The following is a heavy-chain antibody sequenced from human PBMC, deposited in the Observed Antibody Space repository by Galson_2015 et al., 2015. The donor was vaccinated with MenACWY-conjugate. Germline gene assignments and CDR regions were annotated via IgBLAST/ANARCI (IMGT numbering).Heavy chain of an antibody. Sequence: LRLSCATSGFTFSNYWMSWVRQAPGKGLEWVANIKQDGSEKWYVDSVKGRFTISRDNAQNSLYLHMSSLRAEDTAVYYCARDKEVGATYLDYWGQGTLVTVSS. CDR3: ARDKEVGATYLDY. CDR1: GFTFSNYW. D-gene: IGHD1-26*01. CDR2: IKQDGSEK. J-gene: IGHJ4*02. V-gene: IGHV3-7*03.